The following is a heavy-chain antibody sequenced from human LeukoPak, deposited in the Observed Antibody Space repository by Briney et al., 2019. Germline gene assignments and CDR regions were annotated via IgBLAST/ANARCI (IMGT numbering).Heavy chain of an antibody. J-gene: IGHJ4*02. CDR1: GFIFSSYG. D-gene: IGHD1-1*01. CDR3: AKDYWESELEVELEYYFDY. V-gene: IGHV3-48*01. Sequence: PGGSLRLSCAASGFIFSSYGMNWVRQAPGKGLEWLSYISSSTSIIYYADSVKGRFTISRDNSKNTLYLQMNSLRAEDTAVYYCAKDYWESELEVELEYYFDYWGQGTLVTVSS. CDR2: ISSSTSII.